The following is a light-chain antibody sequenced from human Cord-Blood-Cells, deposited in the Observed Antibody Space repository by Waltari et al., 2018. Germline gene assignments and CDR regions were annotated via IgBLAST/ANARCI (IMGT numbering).Light chain of an antibody. CDR2: YAS. CDR1: QDISNY. CDR3: QQYDNLPPMYT. J-gene: IGKJ2*01. Sequence: DIQMTPSPSPLPASVGHRVTITCQASQDISNYLNWYQQKPGKAPKLLIYYASNLETGVPSRFSGSGSGTDFTFTISSLQPEDSATYYCQQYDNLPPMYTFGQGTKLEIK. V-gene: IGKV1-33*01.